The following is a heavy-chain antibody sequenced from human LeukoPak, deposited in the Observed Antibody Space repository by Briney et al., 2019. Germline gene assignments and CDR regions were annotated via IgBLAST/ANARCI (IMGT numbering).Heavy chain of an antibody. V-gene: IGHV4-59*02. D-gene: IGHD3-22*01. CDR3: AYSIGYYDEWFQN. CDR2: VYFSGST. CDR1: GGSVSSAY. Sequence: KSSETLSLTCAVSGGSVSSAYRSWIRQPPGKGLEWIGYVYFSGSTNYNPSLTSRVTISADTSKNHFSLKLTSVTAADTAVYYCAYSIGYYDEWFQNWGQGTLVTVSS. J-gene: IGHJ1*01.